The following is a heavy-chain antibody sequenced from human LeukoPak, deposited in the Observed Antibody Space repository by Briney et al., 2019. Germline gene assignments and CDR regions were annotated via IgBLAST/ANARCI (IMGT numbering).Heavy chain of an antibody. D-gene: IGHD3-9*01. CDR2: ISSSGSTI. CDR3: ARDDEGYDILTGSDYYYMDV. CDR1: GFTFSSYE. Sequence: GGSLRLSCAASGFTFSSYEMNWVRQAPGKGLEWVSYISSSGSTIYYADSVKGRFTISRDNAKNSLYLQMNSLRAEDTAVYYCARDDEGYDILTGSDYYYMDVWGKGTTVTVSS. V-gene: IGHV3-48*03. J-gene: IGHJ6*03.